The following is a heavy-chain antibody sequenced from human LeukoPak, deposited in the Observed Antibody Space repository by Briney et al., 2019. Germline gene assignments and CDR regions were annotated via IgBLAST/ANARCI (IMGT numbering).Heavy chain of an antibody. D-gene: IGHD2-21*02. J-gene: IGHJ4*02. Sequence: PSETLSLTCTVSGGSISSGGYYWSWIRQHPGKGLEWIGYIYYSGSTYYNPSLKSRVTISVDTSKNQFSLKLSSVTAADTAVYYCARESTHGGNSGFDYWGQGTLVTVSS. CDR2: IYYSGST. CDR1: GGSISSGGYY. CDR3: ARESTHGGNSGFDY. V-gene: IGHV4-31*03.